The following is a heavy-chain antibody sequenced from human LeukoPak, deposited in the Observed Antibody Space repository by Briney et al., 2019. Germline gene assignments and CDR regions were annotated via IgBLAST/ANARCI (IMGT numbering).Heavy chain of an antibody. CDR2: IYHSGRT. D-gene: IGHD3-10*01. Sequence: SETLSLTCTVSLGSVSSSDYSWSWIRQPPGKGLEWIGYIYHSGRTYYNPSLKSRVTISIDRSKNQFSLRLSSVTAADTAVYYCARGGGEEFGEYDVFDYWGQGTLVTVSS. CDR1: LGSVSSSDYS. V-gene: IGHV4-30-2*01. J-gene: IGHJ4*02. CDR3: ARGGGEEFGEYDVFDY.